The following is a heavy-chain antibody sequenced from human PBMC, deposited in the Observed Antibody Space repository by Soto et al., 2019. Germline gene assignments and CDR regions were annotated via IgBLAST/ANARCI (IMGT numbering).Heavy chain of an antibody. V-gene: IGHV4-39*01. D-gene: IGHD2-15*01. CDR1: GGSISIGGYS. J-gene: IGHJ6*02. Sequence: SETLSLTCAVSGGSISIGGYSWSWIRHPPGKGLEWIGSIFYSGSTYYNLSLKSRVTISVDTSKNQFSLKLSSVTAADTAVYYCARHLTYCSAGSCYSDFPYYGMDVWGQGTTVTAP. CDR2: IFYSGST. CDR3: ARHLTYCSAGSCYSDFPYYGMDV.